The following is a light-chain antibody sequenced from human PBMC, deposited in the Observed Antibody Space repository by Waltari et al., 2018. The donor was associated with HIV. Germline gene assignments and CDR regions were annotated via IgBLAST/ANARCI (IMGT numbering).Light chain of an antibody. CDR3: QVWNSRTDHLV. CDR1: NSGTKS. CDR2: GAS. Sequence: SYVLTQPPSVSVAPGQTAKITCGGDNSGTKSVHWYQQKPGQAPEVVVYGASDRPSGIPERFSGSNSGNTATLTITRVEAGDEADYHCQVWNSRTDHLVFGGGTKLTVL. V-gene: IGLV3-21*02. J-gene: IGLJ2*01.